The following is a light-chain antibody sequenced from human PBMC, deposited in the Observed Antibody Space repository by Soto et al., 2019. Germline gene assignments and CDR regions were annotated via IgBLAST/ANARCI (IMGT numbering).Light chain of an antibody. J-gene: IGKJ1*01. V-gene: IGKV1-5*03. CDR3: QHYNSYSEA. CDR2: KAS. Sequence: DIQMTRPPSTLFGSLGTRVPFIARPIQPIGSWLAWYQQKPGKAPKLLIYKASTLKSGVPSRFSGSGSGTEFTLTISSLQPDDFATYYCQHYNSYSEAFGQGTKVELK. CDR1: QPIGSW.